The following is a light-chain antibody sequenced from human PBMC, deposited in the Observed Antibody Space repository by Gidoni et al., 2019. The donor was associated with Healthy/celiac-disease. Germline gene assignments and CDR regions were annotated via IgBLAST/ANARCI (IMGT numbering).Light chain of an antibody. V-gene: IGLV2-23*01. CDR3: CSYAGSSTL. J-gene: IGLJ2*01. Sequence: PGQSITISCTGTSSDVGSYNLVSWYQQHPGKAPKLMIYEGSKRPSGVSNRFSGSKSGNTASLTIPGLQAEDEADYYCCSYAGSSTLFGGGTKLTVL. CDR1: SSDVGSYNL. CDR2: EGS.